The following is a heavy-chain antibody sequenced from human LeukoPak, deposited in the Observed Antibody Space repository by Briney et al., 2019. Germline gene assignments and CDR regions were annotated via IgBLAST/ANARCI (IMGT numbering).Heavy chain of an antibody. J-gene: IGHJ4*02. CDR3: AKAPFITMVRGVISSYFDY. Sequence: PGGSLRLSCAASGFTFSSYAMSWVRQAPGKGLEWVSAISGSDGSTYYADSVKGRFTISRDNSKNTLYLQMNSLRAEDTAVYYCAKAPFITMVRGVISSYFDYWGQGTLVTVSS. CDR1: GFTFSSYA. D-gene: IGHD3-10*01. V-gene: IGHV3-23*01. CDR2: ISGSDGST.